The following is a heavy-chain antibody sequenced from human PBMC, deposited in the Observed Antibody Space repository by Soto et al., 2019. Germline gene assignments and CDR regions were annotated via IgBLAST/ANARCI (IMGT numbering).Heavy chain of an antibody. J-gene: IGHJ6*02. CDR1: GGFVSSSSYS. CDR2: IYSSENT. V-gene: IGHV4-39*01. CDR3: ARLNGYCISTNCHGYYGMDV. D-gene: IGHD2-2*03. Sequence: SETLSLTCSVSGGFVSSSSYSWGWIRQSPGKGLEWIGTIYSSENTYYNPSLLSRVTISVDTSKNEFTLRLSSVTAADTAVYYCARLNGYCISTNCHGYYGMDVWGQGTTVTVSS.